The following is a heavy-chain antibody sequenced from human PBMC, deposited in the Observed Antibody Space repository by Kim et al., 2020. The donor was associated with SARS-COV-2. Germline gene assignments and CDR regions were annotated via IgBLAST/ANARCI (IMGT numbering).Heavy chain of an antibody. V-gene: IGHV1-3*01. D-gene: IGHD4-17*01. Sequence: QGKVTITRDTSASTAYMGLSSLRSEDTAVYYCARVPITCHPVTTYAFDIWGQGTMVTVSS. CDR3: ARVPITCHPVTTYAFDI. J-gene: IGHJ3*02.